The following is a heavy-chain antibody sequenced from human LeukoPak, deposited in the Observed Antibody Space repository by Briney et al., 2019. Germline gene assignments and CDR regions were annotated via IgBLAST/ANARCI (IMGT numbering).Heavy chain of an antibody. CDR2: IIPIFGTA. J-gene: IGHJ4*02. Sequence: GASVKVSCKASGGTFSSYAISWVRQAPGQGLEWMGGIIPIFGTANYAQKFQGRVTITADESTSTAYMELSSLRSEDTAVYYCARTSYCSSTSCSGRYYYWGQGTLATVSS. D-gene: IGHD2-2*01. CDR1: GGTFSSYA. V-gene: IGHV1-69*13. CDR3: ARTSYCSSTSCSGRYYY.